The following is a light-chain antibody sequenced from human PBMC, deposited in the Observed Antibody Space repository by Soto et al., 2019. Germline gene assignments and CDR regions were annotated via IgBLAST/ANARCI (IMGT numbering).Light chain of an antibody. Sequence: QSALTQPASVSGSPGQSIAISCIGTSSDIGSYNYVSWYQQHPGKAPKLMIYDVSNRPSGVSDRFSGSKSGNTASLTISGLQAEDEADYYCKSFTTSSTDVFGTGTKLTV. V-gene: IGLV2-14*01. J-gene: IGLJ1*01. CDR2: DVS. CDR1: SSDIGSYNY. CDR3: KSFTTSSTDV.